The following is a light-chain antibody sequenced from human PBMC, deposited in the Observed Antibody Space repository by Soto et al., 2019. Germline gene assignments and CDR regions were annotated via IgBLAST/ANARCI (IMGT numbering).Light chain of an antibody. Sequence: ETVLTQSPATLSLSPGERATLSCRASRSISTYLAWYQQKPGQAPRLLIYEALNRATGIPTRFSGSGSGTDFTLTISSLEPEDFAVYYCQQCNTSPLTFGRGTKVDIK. J-gene: IGKJ4*02. CDR1: RSISTY. CDR2: EAL. CDR3: QQCNTSPLT. V-gene: IGKV3-11*01.